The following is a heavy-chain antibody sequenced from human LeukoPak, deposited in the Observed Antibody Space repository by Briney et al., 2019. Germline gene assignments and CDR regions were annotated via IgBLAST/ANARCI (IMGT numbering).Heavy chain of an antibody. D-gene: IGHD3-10*01. CDR2: ISYDGSNK. Sequence: PGRSLRLSCAASGFTFSSYAMHWVRQAPGKGLEWVAVISYDGSNKYYADSVKGRFTISRDNSKNTLYLQMNSLRAEDTAVYYCARDYYRTPGDYWGQGTLVTVSS. CDR1: GFTFSSYA. J-gene: IGHJ4*02. CDR3: ARDYYRTPGDY. V-gene: IGHV3-30-3*01.